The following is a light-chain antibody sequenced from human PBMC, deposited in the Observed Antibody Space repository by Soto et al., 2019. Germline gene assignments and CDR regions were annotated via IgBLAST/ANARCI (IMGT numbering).Light chain of an antibody. J-gene: IGLJ2*01. V-gene: IGLV2-11*01. CDR2: DVS. CDR3: CSYAGSYTSV. CDR1: SSDVGTYNY. Sequence: QSALTQPRSVSGSPGQSVTISCTGTSSDVGTYNYVSWYQQHPGKAPKLMIYDVSQRPSGVPDRFSGYKSGNTASLTIYGLQAEDESDYDCCSYAGSYTSVLGGGTKLTVL.